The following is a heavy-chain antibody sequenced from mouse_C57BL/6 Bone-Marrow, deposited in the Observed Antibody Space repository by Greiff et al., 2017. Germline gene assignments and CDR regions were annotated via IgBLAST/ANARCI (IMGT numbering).Heavy chain of an antibody. CDR3: ARGIRPHYYGSSYGGWYFDV. D-gene: IGHD1-1*01. V-gene: IGHV1-81*01. CDR2: IYPRSGNT. CDR1: GYTFTSYG. Sequence: VKLMESGAELARPGASVKLSCKASGYTFTSYGISWVKQRTGQGLEWIGEIYPRSGNTYYNEKFKGKATLPADNSSSTAYMELRRLTSEDSAVYFCARGIRPHYYGSSYGGWYFDVWGTGTTVTVSS. J-gene: IGHJ1*03.